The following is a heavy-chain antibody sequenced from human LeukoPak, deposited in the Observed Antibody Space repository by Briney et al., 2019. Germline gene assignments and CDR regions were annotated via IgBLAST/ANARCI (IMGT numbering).Heavy chain of an antibody. J-gene: IGHJ4*02. CDR2: ISSSSSSI. CDR1: GFTFSTYT. D-gene: IGHD4-17*01. CDR3: ARRSLGDYPSFDY. Sequence: GGSLRLSCAASGFTFSTYTMNWVRQAPGKGLEWVSSISSSSSSIYYVDSAKGRFTISRDNAKNSLYLQMNSLRAEDTAVYYCARRSLGDYPSFDYWGQGTLVTVSS. V-gene: IGHV3-21*01.